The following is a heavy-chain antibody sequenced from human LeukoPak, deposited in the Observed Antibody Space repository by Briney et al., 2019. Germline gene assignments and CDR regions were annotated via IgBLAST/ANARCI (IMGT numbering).Heavy chain of an antibody. CDR1: GLTVSSNY. CDR2: IYSGGST. D-gene: IGHD1-26*01. CDR3: ARSSGQWADAFDI. V-gene: IGHV3-53*01. Sequence: GGSLRLSCAASGLTVSSNYMSWVRQAPGKGLEWVSVIYSGGSTYYAESVKGRFIISRDNSKNTLYLQMNSLRAEDTAVYYCARSSGQWADAFDIWGQGTMVTVSS. J-gene: IGHJ3*02.